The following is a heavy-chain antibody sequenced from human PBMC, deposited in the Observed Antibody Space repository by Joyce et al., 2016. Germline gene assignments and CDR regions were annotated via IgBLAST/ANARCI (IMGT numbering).Heavy chain of an antibody. Sequence: QVRLVQSGAEVKKPGASVKVSCKASGYSFTDYYMHWVRQAPGQGLEWMGRINPNSGDRNDAQKFQGRVTMTRDTSISTAYMDLSRLRSDDTAVYYCARGYGDYVGYEDYWGQGTLVTVSS. V-gene: IGHV1-2*06. CDR3: ARGYGDYVGYEDY. J-gene: IGHJ4*02. CDR2: INPNSGDR. D-gene: IGHD4-17*01. CDR1: GYSFTDYY.